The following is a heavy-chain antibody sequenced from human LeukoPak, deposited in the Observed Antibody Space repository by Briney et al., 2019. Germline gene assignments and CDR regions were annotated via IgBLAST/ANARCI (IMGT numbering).Heavy chain of an antibody. D-gene: IGHD4-17*01. CDR2: IYSSGST. CDR3: ARGAYGDPTSFDY. CDR1: GVSISNYY. J-gene: IGHJ4*02. Sequence: SETLSLTCTVSGVSISNYYWSWIRQPPGKGLEWIGYIYSSGSTNYNPSLKSRVTISVDTSKNQFSLKLSSVTAADTAVYYCARGAYGDPTSFDYWGQGTLVTVSS. V-gene: IGHV4-59*01.